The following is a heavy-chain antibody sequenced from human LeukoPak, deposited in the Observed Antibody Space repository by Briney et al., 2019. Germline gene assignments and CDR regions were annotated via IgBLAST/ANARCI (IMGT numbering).Heavy chain of an antibody. Sequence: PGGSLRLSCAASGFTFSGSAMHWVRQASGRGLEWVGRIRSKANSYATAYAASVKGRLTISRDDSKNTAYLQMNSLKTEDTAVYYCTTQVGATSDSDYWGQGTLVTVSS. CDR3: TTQVGATSDSDY. D-gene: IGHD1-26*01. V-gene: IGHV3-73*01. CDR1: GFTFSGSA. J-gene: IGHJ4*02. CDR2: IRSKANSYAT.